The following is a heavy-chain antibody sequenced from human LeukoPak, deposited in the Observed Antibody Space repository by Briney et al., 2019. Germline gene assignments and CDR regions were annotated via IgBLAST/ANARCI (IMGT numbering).Heavy chain of an antibody. V-gene: IGHV4-59*08. Sequence: SETLSLTCTVSGGSISSYYWSWIRQPPGKGLEWIGYIYYSGSTNYNPSFKSRVTISVDTSKNQFSLKLSSVTAADTAVYYCARRHGAAGTYWFDPWGQGTLVTVSS. D-gene: IGHD6-13*01. J-gene: IGHJ5*02. CDR1: GGSISSYY. CDR3: ARRHGAAGTYWFDP. CDR2: IYYSGST.